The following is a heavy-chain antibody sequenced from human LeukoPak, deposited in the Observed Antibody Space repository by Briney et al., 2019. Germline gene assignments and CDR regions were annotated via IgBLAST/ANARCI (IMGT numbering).Heavy chain of an antibody. Sequence: GGSLRLSCAASGITVSNNYMSWVRQAPEKGLEWVSVIYRGGSTYYADSVKGRFTISRANSKNTLYLQMNSLRAEDTAVYYRARSPWELLRFDYWGQGTLVTVSS. CDR1: GITVSNNY. J-gene: IGHJ4*02. CDR3: ARSPWELLRFDY. CDR2: IYRGGST. V-gene: IGHV3-53*01. D-gene: IGHD1-26*01.